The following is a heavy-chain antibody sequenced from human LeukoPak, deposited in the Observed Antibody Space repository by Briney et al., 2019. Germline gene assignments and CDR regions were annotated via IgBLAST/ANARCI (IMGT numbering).Heavy chain of an antibody. Sequence: ASVKVSCKASGYDFTAHFMHWIRQAPGQGLEWMGQSNPDNVATKYAPKYQGRVTMTRDTSIATVYMELSSLRSDDTAVYYCARGIGITGTINVYYFDYWGQGTLVTVSS. D-gene: IGHD1-20*01. CDR3: ARGIGITGTINVYYFDY. CDR2: SNPDNVAT. J-gene: IGHJ4*02. CDR1: GYDFTAHF. V-gene: IGHV1-2*06.